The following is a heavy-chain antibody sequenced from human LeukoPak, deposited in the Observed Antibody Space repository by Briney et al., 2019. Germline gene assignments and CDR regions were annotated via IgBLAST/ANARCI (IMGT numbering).Heavy chain of an antibody. J-gene: IGHJ1*01. CDR2: ISSSGSTI. V-gene: IGHV3-48*03. D-gene: IGHD3-3*01. CDR3: ARAAWRGPPEYFQH. Sequence: GGSLRLSCAASGFTFSSYEMNWVRQAPGKGLEWVSYISSSGSTIYYADSVKGRFTISRDNAKNSLYLQMNSLRAEDTAVYYCARAAWRGPPEYFQHWGQGTLVTVSS. CDR1: GFTFSSYE.